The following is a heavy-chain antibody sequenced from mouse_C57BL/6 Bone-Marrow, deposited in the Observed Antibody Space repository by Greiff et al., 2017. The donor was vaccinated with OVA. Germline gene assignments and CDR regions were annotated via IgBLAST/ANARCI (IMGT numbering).Heavy chain of an antibody. J-gene: IGHJ4*01. V-gene: IGHV2-5*01. D-gene: IGHD1-1*01. CDR3: AKKGPRGRSYDYAMDY. Sequence: VQLQQSGPGLVQPSQSLSITCTVSGFSLTSYGVHWVRQSPGKGLEWLGVIWRGGSTDYNAAFMSRLSITKDNSKSQVFFKMNSLQADDTAIYYCAKKGPRGRSYDYAMDYWGQGTSVTVSS. CDR1: GFSLTSYG. CDR2: IWRGGST.